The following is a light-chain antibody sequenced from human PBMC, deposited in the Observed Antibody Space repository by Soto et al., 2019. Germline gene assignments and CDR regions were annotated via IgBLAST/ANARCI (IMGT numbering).Light chain of an antibody. CDR3: QQYGTSEII. Sequence: IVLTQSPGPLSLSPGERATLSCRTSQSVSNTYVAWYQQKPGQAPRLLIYDTSSRVTGIPDRFSGSGSGRDLTLTISRLEPEDFAVFYCQQYGTSEIIFGQGTRLE. CDR2: DTS. CDR1: QSVSNTY. V-gene: IGKV3-20*01. J-gene: IGKJ5*01.